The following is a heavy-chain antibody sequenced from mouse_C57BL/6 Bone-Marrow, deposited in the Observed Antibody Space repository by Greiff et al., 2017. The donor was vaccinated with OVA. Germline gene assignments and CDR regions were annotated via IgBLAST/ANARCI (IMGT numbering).Heavy chain of an antibody. CDR3: ARSLFAY. V-gene: IGHV1-69*01. Sequence: QVQLQQPGAELVMPGASVKLSCKASGYTFTSYWMHWVKQRPGQGLEWIGEIDPSDSYTNYNQKFKGKSTLTVDKSSSTAYMQLSSLTSEDSAVXYCARSLFAYWGQGTLVTVSA. J-gene: IGHJ3*01. CDR1: GYTFTSYW. CDR2: IDPSDSYT.